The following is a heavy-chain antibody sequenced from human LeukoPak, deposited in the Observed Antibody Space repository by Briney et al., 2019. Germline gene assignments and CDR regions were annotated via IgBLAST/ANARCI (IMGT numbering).Heavy chain of an antibody. CDR2: IYSGGST. CDR1: GFTVSNNY. V-gene: IGHV3-53*01. J-gene: IGHJ4*02. Sequence: GGSLRLSCAASGFTVSNNYMSWVRQAPGKGLEWVSVIYSGGSTYYADSVKGRFTISRDTSKNTLSLQMNSLRAKDTAVYYCASHSLGHYWGQGTLVTVSS. D-gene: IGHD6-6*01. CDR3: ASHSLGHY.